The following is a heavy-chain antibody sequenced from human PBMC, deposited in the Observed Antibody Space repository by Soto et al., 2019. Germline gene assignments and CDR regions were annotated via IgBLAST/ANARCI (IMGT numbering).Heavy chain of an antibody. V-gene: IGHV4-59*01. D-gene: IGHD3-10*02. CDR2: IYYSGST. J-gene: IGHJ5*02. CDR3: ARTLFGGGIWFDP. CDR1: GGSISSYY. Sequence: QVQLQESGPGLVKPSETLSLTCTVSGGSISSYYWSWIRQPPGKGLEWIGYIYYSGSTNYNPSVNRRVTLLVDTSNNQFSLKLSSVTAADTAVYSCARTLFGGGIWFDPWGQGTLVTVSS.